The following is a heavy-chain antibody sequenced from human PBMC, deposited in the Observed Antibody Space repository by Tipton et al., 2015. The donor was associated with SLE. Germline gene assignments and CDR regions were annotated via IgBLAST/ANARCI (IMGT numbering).Heavy chain of an antibody. D-gene: IGHD3-16*02. CDR3: ARAGELSLYLDS. Sequence: LRLSCTVSPFSITSGFYCVWIRQPPGKGLEWIGSFSHTGNPYYNPSLRSRVTMSGDTSKNQFSVSLSSVTAADTAVYYCARAGELSLYLDSWGQGALVTVSS. CDR2: FSHTGNP. J-gene: IGHJ4*02. V-gene: IGHV4-38-2*02. CDR1: PFSITSGFY.